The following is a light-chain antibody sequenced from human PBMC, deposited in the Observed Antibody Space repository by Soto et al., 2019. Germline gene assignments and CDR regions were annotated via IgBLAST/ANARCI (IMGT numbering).Light chain of an antibody. Sequence: QSVLTQPASVSGSPGQSITISCTGTSSDVGGYKYVSWYQQHPDKAPKLLIYEVNNRPSGVSTRFSGSKSANTASLTISGLQPEDEASYYCASYTRVDSWVFGGGTKLTVL. CDR2: EVN. V-gene: IGLV2-14*01. CDR1: SSDVGGYKY. J-gene: IGLJ3*02. CDR3: ASYTRVDSWV.